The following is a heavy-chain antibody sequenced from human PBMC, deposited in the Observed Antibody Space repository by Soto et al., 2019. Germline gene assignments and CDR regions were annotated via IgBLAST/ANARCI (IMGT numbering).Heavy chain of an antibody. J-gene: IGHJ3*02. Sequence: GGSLRLSCAASGFTFSSYWMHWVRQAPGKGLVWVSRINSDGSSTSYADSVKGRFTISRDNAKNTLYLQMNSLRAEDTAVSYCARSSGSDAFDIWGQGTMVTVSS. CDR2: INSDGSST. CDR1: GFTFSSYW. V-gene: IGHV3-74*01. CDR3: ARSSGSDAFDI. D-gene: IGHD1-26*01.